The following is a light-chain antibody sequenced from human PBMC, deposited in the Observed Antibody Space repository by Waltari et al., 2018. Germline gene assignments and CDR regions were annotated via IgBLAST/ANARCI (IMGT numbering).Light chain of an antibody. CDR2: YNS. J-gene: IGLJ1*01. CDR3: QVWDSTTDHRV. Sequence: SYVLTQPPSVSVAPGKTARITCGGNNIGDENVHWYQQKPGQAPVGVIYYNSDRPSGIAERFTGSNSRNTATLTIRRVEAGDEADYYCQVWDSTTDHRVFGTGTKVTVL. V-gene: IGLV3-21*04. CDR1: NIGDEN.